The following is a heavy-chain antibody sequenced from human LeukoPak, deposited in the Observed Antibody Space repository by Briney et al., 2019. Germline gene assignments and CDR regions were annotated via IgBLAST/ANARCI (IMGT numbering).Heavy chain of an antibody. D-gene: IGHD6-19*01. CDR1: GFTFSSYA. J-gene: IGHJ4*02. Sequence: PGVTLRLSCAACGFTFSSYAMRCVRQAPGKGLEWVSAISGSAGSTYDADSVKGRFSISRDNSKNTLYLQMNSLRAEDTAVYYCAKDSLYSSGLPYFDYWGQGTLVTVSS. CDR3: AKDSLYSSGLPYFDY. CDR2: ISGSAGST. V-gene: IGHV3-23*01.